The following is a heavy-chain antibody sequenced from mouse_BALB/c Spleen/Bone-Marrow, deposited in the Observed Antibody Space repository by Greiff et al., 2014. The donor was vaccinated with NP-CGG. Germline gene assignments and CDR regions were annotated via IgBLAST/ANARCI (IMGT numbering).Heavy chain of an antibody. D-gene: IGHD1-1*01. V-gene: IGHV1S81*02. CDR3: TRSNYGYWYFDV. Sequence: QVQLQQSGAELVKPGASVKLSCKASGYTFSSYYMYWVKQRPGQCLEWIGEINPSNGGTKFNEKFKSKATLTVDKSSSTAYKQLSSLTSEDSAVYYCTRSNYGYWYFDVWGAGTTVTVSS. J-gene: IGHJ1*01. CDR1: GYTFSSYY. CDR2: INPSNGGT.